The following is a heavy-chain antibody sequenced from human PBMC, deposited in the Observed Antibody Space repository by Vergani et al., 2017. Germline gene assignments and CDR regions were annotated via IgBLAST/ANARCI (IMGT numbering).Heavy chain of an antibody. CDR1: GGTFSSYT. CDR3: ARSPGDNSGYYTY. Sequence: QVQLVQSGAEVKKPGSSVKVSCTASGGTFSSYTISWVRQAPGQGLEWMGRIIPILGIANYAQKFQGRVTITADKSTSTAYMGLSSLRSEDTAGYYCARSPGDNSGYYTYWGQGTLVTVSS. J-gene: IGHJ4*02. CDR2: IIPILGIA. D-gene: IGHD3-22*01. V-gene: IGHV1-69*02.